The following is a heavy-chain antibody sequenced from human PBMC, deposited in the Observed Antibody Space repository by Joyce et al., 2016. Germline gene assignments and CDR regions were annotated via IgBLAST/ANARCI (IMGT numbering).Heavy chain of an antibody. J-gene: IGHJ3*02. CDR1: GRIFSGYA. Sequence: QEQLEESGGGVVQQGTALRLSCTASGRIFSGYAMNWVRQAPGKGLEWVAIISYDGPNKFYADSVRGRFTISRDNYKNTLFLQMNSLTIEDAGVYYCARRSGIPAGRRPGAFDMWGQGTVVTVSS. D-gene: IGHD6-13*01. CDR3: ARRSGIPAGRRPGAFDM. V-gene: IGHV3-30*04. CDR2: ISYDGPNK.